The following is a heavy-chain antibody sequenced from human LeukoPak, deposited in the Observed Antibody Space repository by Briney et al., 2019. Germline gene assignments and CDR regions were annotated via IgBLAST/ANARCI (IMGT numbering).Heavy chain of an antibody. V-gene: IGHV3-9*03. CDR1: GFTFDDYA. J-gene: IGHJ2*01. CDR2: ISWNSGGI. Sequence: PGGSLRLSCAASGFTFDDYAMHWVRQAPGKGLEWVSGISWNSGGIGYADSVKGRFTISRDNAKDSPYLQMNSLRTEDMALYYCAKDITGNNWYFDLWGRGTLVTVSS. CDR3: AKDITGNNWYFDL. D-gene: IGHD7-27*01.